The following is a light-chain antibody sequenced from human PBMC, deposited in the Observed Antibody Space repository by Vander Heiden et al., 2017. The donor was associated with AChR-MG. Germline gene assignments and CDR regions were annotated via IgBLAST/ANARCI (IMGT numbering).Light chain of an antibody. CDR2: DAS. Sequence: EIVVTQSPATLSLSPGERATLSCRASQSVSTSLAWYQRKPGQAPRLLIYDASNRATGIPARFTGSGSGTDFTLTISSLEPEDFAVYYCQQRSNWPLTFGGGTKVEIK. V-gene: IGKV3-11*01. CDR1: QSVSTS. CDR3: QQRSNWPLT. J-gene: IGKJ4*01.